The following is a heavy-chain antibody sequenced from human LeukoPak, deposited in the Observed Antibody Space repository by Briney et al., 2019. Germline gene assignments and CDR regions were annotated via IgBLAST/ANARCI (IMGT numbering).Heavy chain of an antibody. Sequence: SETLSLTCAVYGGSFSGYYWSWIRQPPGKGLEWIGEINHSGSTNYNPSLKSRVTISVDTSKNQFPLKLSSVTAADTAVYYCARGAFGLGYCSSTSCYNLNWFDPWGQGTLVTVSS. CDR2: INHSGST. CDR3: ARGAFGLGYCSSTSCYNLNWFDP. J-gene: IGHJ5*02. V-gene: IGHV4-34*01. CDR1: GGSFSGYY. D-gene: IGHD2-2*01.